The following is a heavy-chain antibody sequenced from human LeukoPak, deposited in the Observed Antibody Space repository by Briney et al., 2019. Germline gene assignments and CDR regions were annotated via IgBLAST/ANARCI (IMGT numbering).Heavy chain of an antibody. CDR2: ISAYNGNT. V-gene: IGHV1-18*01. D-gene: IGHD6-19*01. CDR3: ARDEGIAVAGDWFDP. Sequence: ASVKVSCKASGYTFTSYGISWVRQAPGQGLEWMGWISAYNGNTIYAQKLQGRVTMTTDTSTSTAYMELRSLRSDDTAVYYCARDEGIAVAGDWFDPWGQGTLVTVSP. CDR1: GYTFTSYG. J-gene: IGHJ5*02.